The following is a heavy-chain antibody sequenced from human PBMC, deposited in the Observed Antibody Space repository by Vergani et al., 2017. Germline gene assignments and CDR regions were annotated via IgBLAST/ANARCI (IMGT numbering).Heavy chain of an antibody. CDR1: GFTFDDYA. D-gene: IGHD3-22*01. CDR2: INWNGGST. V-gene: IGHV3-20*01. J-gene: IGHJ4*02. Sequence: VQLVESGGGVVQPGRSLRLSCAASGFTFDDYAMHWVRQAPGKGLEWVSGINWNGGSTGYADSVKGRFTISRDNAKNSLYLQMNSLRAEDTALYHCAKNNYYDSSGYQDYWGQGTLVTVSS. CDR3: AKNNYYDSSGYQDY.